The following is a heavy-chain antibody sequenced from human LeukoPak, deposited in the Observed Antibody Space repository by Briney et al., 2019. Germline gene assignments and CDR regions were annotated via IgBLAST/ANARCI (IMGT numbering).Heavy chain of an antibody. Sequence: GGALRLSCAASGFTFSSYAMHWVRQAPGKGLEWVAVISSDGSNKYYADSVKGRLTISRDNSKNTLYLQMSSLRAEDTAVYYCARVPDGGGPSFDYWGQGTLVTVSS. CDR1: GFTFSSYA. D-gene: IGHD2-21*01. V-gene: IGHV3-30-3*01. J-gene: IGHJ4*02. CDR3: ARVPDGGGPSFDY. CDR2: ISSDGSNK.